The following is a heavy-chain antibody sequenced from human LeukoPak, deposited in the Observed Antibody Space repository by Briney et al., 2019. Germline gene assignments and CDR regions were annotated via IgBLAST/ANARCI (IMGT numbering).Heavy chain of an antibody. CDR2: IYYTGST. CDR1: GGSINNYY. V-gene: IGHV4-59*08. Sequence: SEPLSLTCIVSGGSINNYYWSWIRQPPGKGLEWIGYIYYTGSTNYSPSLKSRATISADTSKNQFSLKLRSVTAADTAVYFCARHQGHDFYDSSGYYSFDYWGQGTLVTVSS. D-gene: IGHD3-22*01. CDR3: ARHQGHDFYDSSGYYSFDY. J-gene: IGHJ4*02.